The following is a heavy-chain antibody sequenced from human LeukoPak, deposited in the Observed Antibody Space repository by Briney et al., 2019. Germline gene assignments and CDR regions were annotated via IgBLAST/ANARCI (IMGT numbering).Heavy chain of an antibody. CDR3: ARAIVGRCTSRGCNHYFDS. Sequence: SETLSLTCSVSDGSVSSYYWSWIRQPPGKGLEWIGYIYYSGSTNHDPSLNSRVTFSVDTATNQFPLRLTSVTAADTAVYYCARAIVGRCTSRGCNHYFDSWGQGTLVTVSS. D-gene: IGHD2-2*01. CDR1: DGSVSSYY. J-gene: IGHJ4*02. V-gene: IGHV4-59*02. CDR2: IYYSGST.